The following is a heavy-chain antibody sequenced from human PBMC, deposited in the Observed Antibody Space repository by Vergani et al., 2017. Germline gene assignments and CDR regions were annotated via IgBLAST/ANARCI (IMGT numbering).Heavy chain of an antibody. CDR2: IIPILGIA. V-gene: IGHV1-69*02. J-gene: IGHJ6*02. CDR1: GGTFSSYT. CDR3: ARVASGYYYYGMDV. Sequence: QVQLVQSGAEVKKPGSSVKVSCKASGGTFSSYTISWVRQAPGQGLEWMGRIIPILGIANYAQKFQGRVTITADKSTSTAYMELSGLRSEDTAVYYCARVASGYYYYGMDVWGQGTTVTVSS. D-gene: IGHD2-15*01.